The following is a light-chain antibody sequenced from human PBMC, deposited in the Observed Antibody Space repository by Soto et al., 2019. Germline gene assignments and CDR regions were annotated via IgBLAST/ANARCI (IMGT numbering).Light chain of an antibody. CDR3: QQYNSYWT. CDR1: QSVSSD. V-gene: IGKV3-15*01. CDR2: GAS. J-gene: IGKJ1*01. Sequence: EILMTQSPATLSVSPGERATLSCRASQSVSSDLAWYHQKPGQAPRLLIYGASTRATGIPSRFSGSGSGTEFTLTISSLQPDDFATYYCQQYNSYWTFGQGTKVDIK.